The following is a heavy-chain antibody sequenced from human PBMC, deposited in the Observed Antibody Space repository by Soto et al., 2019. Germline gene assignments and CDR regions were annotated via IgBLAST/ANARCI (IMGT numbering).Heavy chain of an antibody. CDR1: GYVFTNYF. Sequence: QVQLVQSGAEVKKPGASVKVSCKASGYVFTNYFMHWVRQAPGQGLEWMGIINPNGGGTSYAQKFEGSVTMTRDSATSTVYMDLSSLRSEDTALYFCAREVGSNSWPYYYGMDVWGQGTSVTVSS. CDR2: INPNGGGT. CDR3: AREVGSNSWPYYYGMDV. V-gene: IGHV1-46*01. D-gene: IGHD6-13*01. J-gene: IGHJ6*02.